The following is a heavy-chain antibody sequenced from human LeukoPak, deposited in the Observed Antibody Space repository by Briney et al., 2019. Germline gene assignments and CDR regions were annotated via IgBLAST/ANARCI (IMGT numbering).Heavy chain of an antibody. D-gene: IGHD2-21*02. CDR3: ARHAVVTVGIDY. V-gene: IGHV4-39*07. Sequence: IPSETLSLTCTVSGGSISSSSYYWGWIRQPPGKGLEWIGSIYYSGSTYYNPSLKSRVTISVDTSKNQFSLKLSSVTAADTAVYYCARHAVVTVGIDYWGQGTLVTVSS. CDR2: IYYSGST. J-gene: IGHJ4*02. CDR1: GGSISSSSYY.